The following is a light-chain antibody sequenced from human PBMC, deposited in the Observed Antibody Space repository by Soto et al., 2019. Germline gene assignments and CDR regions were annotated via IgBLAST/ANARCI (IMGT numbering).Light chain of an antibody. CDR2: DAS. CDR1: QSLRSS. J-gene: IGKJ5*01. Sequence: MTQSPDTLSVSLGERATLSCRASQSLRSSLAWYQQKPGQAPRLLIYDASTRATGIPARFSGSGSGTEFTLTISSLQSEDFAVYYCQQYNNWPITFGHGTRLEIK. V-gene: IGKV3-15*01. CDR3: QQYNNWPIT.